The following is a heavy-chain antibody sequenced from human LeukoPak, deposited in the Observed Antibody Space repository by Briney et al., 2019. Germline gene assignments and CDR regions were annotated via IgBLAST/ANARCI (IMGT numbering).Heavy chain of an antibody. CDR1: GGSFSGYY. D-gene: IGHD1-14*01. CDR2: INHSGST. CDR3: ARGGPELEGY. Sequence: PSETLSLTCAVYGGSFSGYYWSWIRQPPGKGLEWIGEINHSGSTNYNPSLKSRVTISVDTSKNQFSLKLSSVTAADTAVYYCARGGPELEGYWGQGTLVTVSS. J-gene: IGHJ4*02. V-gene: IGHV4-34*01.